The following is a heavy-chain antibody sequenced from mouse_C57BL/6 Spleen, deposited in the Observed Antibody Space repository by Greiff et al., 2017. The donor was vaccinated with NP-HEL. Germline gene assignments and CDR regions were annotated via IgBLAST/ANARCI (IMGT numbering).Heavy chain of an antibody. J-gene: IGHJ2*01. CDR1: GYTFTSYW. V-gene: IGHV1-50*01. CDR2: IDPSDSYT. Sequence: QVQLQQSGAELVKPGASVKLSCKASGYTFTSYWMQWVKQRPGQGLEWIGEIDPSDSYTNYNQKFKGKATLTVDTSSSTAYMQLSSLTSEDSAVYYCAREGRTRNECWGQGTTLTVSS. CDR3: AREGRTRNEC.